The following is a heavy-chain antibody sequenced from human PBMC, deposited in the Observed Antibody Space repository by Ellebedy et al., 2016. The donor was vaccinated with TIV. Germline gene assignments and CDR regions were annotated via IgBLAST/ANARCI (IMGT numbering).Heavy chain of an antibody. V-gene: IGHV4-30-2*01. CDR3: ARYHSGSYGGYFDP. CDR1: GGSISSSGFS. D-gene: IGHD3-10*01. Sequence: SETLSLXXAVSGGSISSSGFSWTCFRQPPGKGLEWIGYLYHSGRTYYTPSLRGRVSISVDRSKNQFSLGLNSVTAADTAIYYCARYHSGSYGGYFDPWGRGTLVTVSS. J-gene: IGHJ5*02. CDR2: LYHSGRT.